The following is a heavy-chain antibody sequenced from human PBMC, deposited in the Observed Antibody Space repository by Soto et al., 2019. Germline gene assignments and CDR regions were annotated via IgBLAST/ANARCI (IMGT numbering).Heavy chain of an antibody. Sequence: SETQCVTYTVSWGSIGTYGGSWIRQPPEKGLEWLGYIYYSGSTNYNPSLKSRVTVSVDTSQNQFSLQLRSVTAADTAVYYCARGAAAGPYYFDYWGQGTLVTVSS. CDR3: ARGAAAGPYYFDY. CDR2: IYYSGST. J-gene: IGHJ4*02. CDR1: WGSIGTYG. D-gene: IGHD6-13*01. V-gene: IGHV4-59*01.